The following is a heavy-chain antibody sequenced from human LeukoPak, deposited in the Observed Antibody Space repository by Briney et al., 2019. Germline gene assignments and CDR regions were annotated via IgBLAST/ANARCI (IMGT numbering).Heavy chain of an antibody. Sequence: GGSLRLSCAASGFTFSSYAMSWVRQAPGKGLEWVSAISGSGGSTYYADSVKGRFTISRDNSKNTLYLQMNSLRAEDTAVYYCAKARGCCSSTSCYRYYFDYWGQGTLVTVSS. J-gene: IGHJ4*02. CDR3: AKARGCCSSTSCYRYYFDY. CDR1: GFTFSSYA. V-gene: IGHV3-23*01. CDR2: ISGSGGST. D-gene: IGHD2-2*01.